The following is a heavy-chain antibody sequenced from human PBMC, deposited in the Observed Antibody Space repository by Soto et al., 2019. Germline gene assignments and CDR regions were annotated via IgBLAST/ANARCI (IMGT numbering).Heavy chain of an antibody. CDR3: ARSNYYDSSGYYYLGAFDI. J-gene: IGHJ3*02. CDR2: IKQDGSEK. CDR1: GFTFSSYW. Sequence: GGSLRLSCAASGFTFSSYWMSWVRQAPGKGLEWVANIKQDGSEKYYVDSVKGRFTISRDNAKNSLYLQMNSLRAEDTAVYYCARSNYYDSSGYYYLGAFDIWGQGTMVTVSS. V-gene: IGHV3-7*03. D-gene: IGHD3-22*01.